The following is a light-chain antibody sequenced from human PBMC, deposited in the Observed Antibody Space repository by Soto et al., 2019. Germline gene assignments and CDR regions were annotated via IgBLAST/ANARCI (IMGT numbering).Light chain of an antibody. CDR2: GAS. CDR1: QSVSYSY. Sequence: EIVLTQSPGTLSLSPGERATLSCRASQSVSYSYLAWYQQKPGQAPRLLIYGASSRATGIPDRFSDSGSGTDFTLTISRLEPEDFAVYYCQQYGSSPPWTFGQGTKVEIK. CDR3: QQYGSSPPWT. V-gene: IGKV3-20*01. J-gene: IGKJ1*01.